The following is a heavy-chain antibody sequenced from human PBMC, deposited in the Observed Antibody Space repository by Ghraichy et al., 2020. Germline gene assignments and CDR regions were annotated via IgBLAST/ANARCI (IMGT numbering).Heavy chain of an antibody. Sequence: LSLTCAASGFTFSSYAMHWVRQAPGKGLEWVAVISYDGSNKYYADSVKGRFTISRDNSKNTLYLQMNSLRAEDTAVYYCARDRYDFWSGYSIDYWGQGTLVTVSS. D-gene: IGHD3-3*01. J-gene: IGHJ4*02. CDR1: GFTFSSYA. V-gene: IGHV3-30-3*01. CDR3: ARDRYDFWSGYSIDY. CDR2: ISYDGSNK.